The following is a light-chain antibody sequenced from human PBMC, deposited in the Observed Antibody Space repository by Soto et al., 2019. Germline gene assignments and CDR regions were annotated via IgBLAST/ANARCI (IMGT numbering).Light chain of an antibody. CDR1: SSNIGAGYD. CDR3: QSYDSSLSGSVV. CDR2: GNS. Sequence: QAVVTQPPSVSGAPGQRVTISCTGSSSNIGAGYDVHWYQQLPGTAPKLLIYGNSNRPSGVPDRFSGSKSGTSASLAITGLQAEDAADYYCQSYDSSLSGSVVFGGGTKVTVL. V-gene: IGLV1-40*01. J-gene: IGLJ2*01.